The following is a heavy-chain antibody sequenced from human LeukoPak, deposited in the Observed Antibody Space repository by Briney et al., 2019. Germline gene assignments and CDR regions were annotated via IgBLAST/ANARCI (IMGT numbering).Heavy chain of an antibody. CDR3: VRDQGGAVSY. Sequence: GGSLRLSCAASGFTFSSYSMNWVRQAPGKGLEWVSYISSLSGTIHYADSVTGRFIISRDNAKNSLFLQMNSLRAEDTAVHYCVRDQGGAVSYWGQGTLVTVSS. CDR2: ISSLSGTI. D-gene: IGHD3-16*01. J-gene: IGHJ4*02. V-gene: IGHV3-48*01. CDR1: GFTFSSYS.